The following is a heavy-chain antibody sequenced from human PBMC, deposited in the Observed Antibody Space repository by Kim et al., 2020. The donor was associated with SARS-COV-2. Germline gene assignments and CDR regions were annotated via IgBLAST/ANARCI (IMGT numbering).Heavy chain of an antibody. J-gene: IGHJ6*02. Sequence: GGSLRLSCAASGFTFSSYGMDWVRQAPGKGLEWVAVISNDGSKAYYADSVKGRFTISRDNSKNSLYLQVNSLRGEDTAVYYCAKEVTTGYYYYGMDVWGQGTTVTVSS. V-gene: IGHV3-30*18. D-gene: IGHD1-1*01. CDR1: GFTFSSYG. CDR2: ISNDGSKA. CDR3: AKEVTTGYYYYGMDV.